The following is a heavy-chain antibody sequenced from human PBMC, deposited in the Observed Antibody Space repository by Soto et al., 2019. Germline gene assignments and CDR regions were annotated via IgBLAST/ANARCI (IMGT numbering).Heavy chain of an antibody. J-gene: IGHJ4*02. D-gene: IGHD6-13*01. CDR1: GGSISSGGYY. Sequence: SETLSLTCTVSGGSISSGGYYWSWIRQHPGKGLEWIGYTYYSGSTYYNPSLKSRVTISVDTSKNQFSLKLSSVTAADTAVYYCAKLSSLPIVANEQQLVLDYWGQGTLVTVSS. V-gene: IGHV4-31*03. CDR3: AKLSSLPIVANEQQLVLDY. CDR2: TYYSGST.